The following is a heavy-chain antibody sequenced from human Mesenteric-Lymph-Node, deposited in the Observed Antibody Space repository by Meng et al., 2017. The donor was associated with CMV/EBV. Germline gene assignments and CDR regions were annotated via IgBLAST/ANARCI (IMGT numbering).Heavy chain of an antibody. CDR2: IDQDGSDR. D-gene: IGHD3-22*01. V-gene: IGHV3-7*01. CDR1: GFTFSNYW. Sequence: GESLKISCVVSGFTFSNYWMSWVRQAPGKGLEWVANIDQDGSDRYYVDSLKGRFIISRDNARNSLYLQMNSLRAEDTAVYYCARADNSGYYHQFPYYFDYWGQGTLVTVSS. J-gene: IGHJ4*02. CDR3: ARADNSGYYHQFPYYFDY.